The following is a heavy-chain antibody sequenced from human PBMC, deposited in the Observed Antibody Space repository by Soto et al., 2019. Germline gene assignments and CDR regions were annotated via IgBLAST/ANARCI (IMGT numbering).Heavy chain of an antibody. D-gene: IGHD3-16*02. CDR3: ATVQAPYRYYFDY. V-gene: IGHV3-23*01. CDR1: GFSFSTYV. CDR2: ISDSGDTT. Sequence: GGPLRLSCAASGFSFSTYVMAWVRQAPGKGLEWVSMISDSGDTTYYAASVKGRFTISRDNSKHKVYLQMTSLKAEDTGKYFCATVQAPYRYYFDYWGQGTLVTVSS. J-gene: IGHJ4*02.